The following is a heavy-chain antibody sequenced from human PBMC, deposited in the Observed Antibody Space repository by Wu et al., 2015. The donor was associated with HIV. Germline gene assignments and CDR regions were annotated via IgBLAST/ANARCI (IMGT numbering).Heavy chain of an antibody. CDR2: ISAANGNT. J-gene: IGHJ1*01. Sequence: VQSGAEVKKPGASVKVSCKVSGYTLSKLSVHWVRQAPGQGLEWMGWISAANGNTKSAQRLQGRVTMTTDTSTSTAFLEVRSLRSDDTAVYYCARGGYKYGTHLQLWGQGTLVIVSS. CDR3: ARGGYKYGTHLQL. D-gene: IGHD5-18*01. V-gene: IGHV1-18*01. CDR1: GYTLSKLS.